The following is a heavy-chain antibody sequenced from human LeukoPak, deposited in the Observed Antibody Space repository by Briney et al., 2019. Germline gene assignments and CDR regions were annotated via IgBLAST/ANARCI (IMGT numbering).Heavy chain of an antibody. D-gene: IGHD7-27*01. V-gene: IGHV3-7*01. CDR1: GFSLSRHW. CDR3: ARVGTLIRFDY. Sequence: PVGSLRLSCAASGFSLSRHWMSWVRHAPGKGLGGGANIKQVGSEKYYVDSVKGRFTISRDNAKNSLYLQMNSLRAEDTAVYYCARVGTLIRFDYWGQGTLVTVSS. CDR2: IKQVGSEK. J-gene: IGHJ4*02.